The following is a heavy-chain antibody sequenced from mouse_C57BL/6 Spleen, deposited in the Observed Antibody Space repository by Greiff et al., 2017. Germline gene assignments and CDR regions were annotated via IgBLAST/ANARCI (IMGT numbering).Heavy chain of an antibody. Sequence: VQLQQSGPELVKPGASVKISCKASGYAFSSSWMNWVKQRPGKGLEWIGRIYPGDGDTNYNGKFKGKATLTSDKSSSTAYMQLSSLTSEDSAVYYCARSPFTTLVATDYAMDYWGQGTSVTVSS. CDR2: IYPGDGDT. D-gene: IGHD1-1*01. CDR1: GYAFSSSW. J-gene: IGHJ4*01. CDR3: ARSPFTTLVATDYAMDY. V-gene: IGHV1-82*01.